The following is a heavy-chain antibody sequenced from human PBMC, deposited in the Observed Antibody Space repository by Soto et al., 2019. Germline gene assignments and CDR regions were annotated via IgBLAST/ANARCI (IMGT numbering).Heavy chain of an antibody. J-gene: IGHJ4*01. CDR3: TTDSYITMIVVRFDY. D-gene: IGHD3-22*01. CDR1: GFAFSNAW. Sequence: EVQLVESGGGLVKPGGSLRLSCAASGFAFSNAWINWVRQAPGKGLEWVGRIKSKTDGGTTDFAAPVRGRFAISRDDSKNVVYMQMNSLKTEDTAVYYCTTDSYITMIVVRFDYCGHGTLVTVSS. CDR2: IKSKTDGGTT. V-gene: IGHV3-15*07.